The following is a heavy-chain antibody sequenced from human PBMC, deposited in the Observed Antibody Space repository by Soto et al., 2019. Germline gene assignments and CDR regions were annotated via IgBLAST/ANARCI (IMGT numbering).Heavy chain of an antibody. CDR2: IWYDGSNK. Sequence: QVQLVESGGGVVQPGSSQRVSSTASGFTFSTYGMHWVRQAPGKGLEWVTVIWYDGSNKYYADSVKGRFTISRDNSKNTLYLQMNSLRADDTAVYYCARGGGSGSSFVGYYYYTLDVWGQGTTVTVSS. D-gene: IGHD1-26*01. J-gene: IGHJ6*02. CDR3: ARGGGSGSSFVGYYYYTLDV. V-gene: IGHV3-33*01. CDR1: GFTFSTYG.